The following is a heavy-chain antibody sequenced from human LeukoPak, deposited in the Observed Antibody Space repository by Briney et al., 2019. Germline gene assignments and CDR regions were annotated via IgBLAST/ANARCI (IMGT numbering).Heavy chain of an antibody. D-gene: IGHD3-10*01. V-gene: IGHV3-23*01. J-gene: IGHJ4*02. CDR2: ISGSGGSR. CDR3: ARVVPPTDYGSGSYFWDPYYFDY. CDR1: GFTFSSYG. Sequence: GGSLRLSCAASGFTFSSYGMSWVRQAPGKGLEWVSAISGSGGSRYYADSVKGRFTISRDNSKNTLYLQMNSLRAEDTAVYYCARVVPPTDYGSGSYFWDPYYFDYWGQGTLVTVSS.